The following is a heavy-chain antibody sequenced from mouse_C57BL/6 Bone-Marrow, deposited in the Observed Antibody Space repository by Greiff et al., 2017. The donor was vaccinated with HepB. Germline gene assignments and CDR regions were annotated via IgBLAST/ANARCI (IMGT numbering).Heavy chain of an antibody. CDR1: GFTFSSYA. J-gene: IGHJ4*01. Sequence: EVMLVESGEGLVKPGGSLKLSCAASGFTFSSYAMSWVRQTPEKRLEWVAYISSGGDYIYYADTVKGRFTISRDNARNTLYLQMSSLKSEDTAMYYCTRDPRYGNYSMDYWGQGTSVTVSS. CDR3: TRDPRYGNYSMDY. V-gene: IGHV5-9-1*02. CDR2: ISSGGDYI. D-gene: IGHD2-1*01.